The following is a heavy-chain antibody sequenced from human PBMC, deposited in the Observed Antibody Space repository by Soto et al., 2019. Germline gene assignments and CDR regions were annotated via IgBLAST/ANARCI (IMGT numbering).Heavy chain of an antibody. CDR3: ARVSEQWLGFDY. CDR2: ISSSGSTI. Sequence: HPGGSLRLSCAASGFTFSSYEMNWVRQAPGKGLEWVSYISSSGSTIYYADSVKGRFTISRDNAKNSLYLQMNSLRAEDTAVYYCARVSEQWLGFDYWGQGTLVTVSS. V-gene: IGHV3-48*03. D-gene: IGHD6-19*01. CDR1: GFTFSSYE. J-gene: IGHJ4*02.